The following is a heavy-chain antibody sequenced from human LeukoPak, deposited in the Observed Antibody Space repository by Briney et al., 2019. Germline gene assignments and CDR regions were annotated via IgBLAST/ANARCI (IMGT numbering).Heavy chain of an antibody. CDR2: IYYSGST. Sequence: PSETLSLTCTVSGDSISSTNYYWGWIRQPPGKGLEWIGSIYYSGSTYYNPSLESRVTISVDTSKNQFSLKLSSVTAADTAVYFCARDETYSSDWQSNHYYYYMDVWGKGTTVTVSS. CDR1: GDSISSTNYY. D-gene: IGHD6-19*01. J-gene: IGHJ6*03. CDR3: ARDETYSSDWQSNHYYYYMDV. V-gene: IGHV4-39*02.